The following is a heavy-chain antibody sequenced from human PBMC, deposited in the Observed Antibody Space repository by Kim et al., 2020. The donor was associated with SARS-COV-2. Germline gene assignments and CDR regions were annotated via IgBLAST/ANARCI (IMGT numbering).Heavy chain of an antibody. CDR3: ARARRSRVVPAATTPRNYGMDV. V-gene: IGHV4-61*01. Sequence: SETLSLTCTVSGGSVSSGSYYWSWIRQPPGKGLEWIGYIYYSGSTNYNPSLKSRVTISVDTSKNQFSLKLSSVTAADTAVYYCARARRSRVVPAATTPRNYGMDVWGQGTTVTVSS. CDR2: IYYSGST. CDR1: GGSVSSGSYY. J-gene: IGHJ6*02. D-gene: IGHD2-2*01.